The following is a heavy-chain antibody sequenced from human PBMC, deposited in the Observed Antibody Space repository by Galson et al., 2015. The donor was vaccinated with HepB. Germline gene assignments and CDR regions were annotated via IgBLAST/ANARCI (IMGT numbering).Heavy chain of an antibody. CDR1: GFTFSSYS. J-gene: IGHJ3*02. V-gene: IGHV3-48*02. CDR2: ISSSSSTI. CDR3: AREYHYYDSSGYYDAFDI. D-gene: IGHD3-22*01. Sequence: SLRLSCAASGFTFSSYSMNWVRQAPGKGLEWVSYISSSSSTIYYADSVKGRFTISRDNAKNSLYLQMNSLRDEDTAVYYCAREYHYYDSSGYYDAFDIWGQGTMVTVSS.